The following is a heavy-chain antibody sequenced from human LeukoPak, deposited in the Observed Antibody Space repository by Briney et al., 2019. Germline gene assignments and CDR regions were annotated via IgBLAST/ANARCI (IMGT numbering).Heavy chain of an antibody. D-gene: IGHD3-22*01. CDR2: IYPGDSDT. CDR1: GYSLTSYW. CDR3: ARHYYDSSGYYYPIDG. Sequence: GESLKIFCKGSGYSLTSYWIGWVRQMPGKGLEWMGIIYPGDSDTRYSPSFQGQVTILDDKCIGIAYLQRSSPKASDPARCYCARHYYDSSGYYYPIDGRGQRTLVTDCS. J-gene: IGHJ4*02. V-gene: IGHV5-51*01.